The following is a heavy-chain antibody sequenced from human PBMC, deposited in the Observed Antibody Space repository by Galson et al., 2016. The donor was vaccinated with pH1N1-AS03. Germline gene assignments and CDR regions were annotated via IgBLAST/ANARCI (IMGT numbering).Heavy chain of an antibody. Sequence: QSGAEVKKPGESLKISCKVSGYSFTSNWIGWVRQTPGQGLEFMGIMYAGDSETRYNPAFQDQVTISGDESVSTAHLQWSSLKDSDTAMYYCARAPGYSGYSYGYFDAWGQGTLVTAST. CDR1: GYSFTSNW. D-gene: IGHD5-12*01. V-gene: IGHV5-51*01. J-gene: IGHJ4*02. CDR2: MYAGDSET. CDR3: ARAPGYSGYSYGYFDA.